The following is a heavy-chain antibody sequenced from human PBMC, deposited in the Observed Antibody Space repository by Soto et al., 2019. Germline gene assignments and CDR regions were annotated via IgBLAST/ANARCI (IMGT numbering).Heavy chain of an antibody. Sequence: QVQLVQSGAEVKKPGASVKVSCKVSGYTLTELSMHWVRQAPGKGLEWMGGFDPEDGETIYAQKFQGRVTMTEDTSTDTAYMELSSLRSEDTAVYYCATAKALQYYDFWSGYNPDAFDIWGQGTMVTVSS. V-gene: IGHV1-24*01. CDR1: GYTLTELS. J-gene: IGHJ3*02. CDR3: ATAKALQYYDFWSGYNPDAFDI. D-gene: IGHD3-3*01. CDR2: FDPEDGET.